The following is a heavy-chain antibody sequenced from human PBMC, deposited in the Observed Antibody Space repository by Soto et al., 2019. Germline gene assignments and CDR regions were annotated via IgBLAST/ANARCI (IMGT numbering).Heavy chain of an antibody. CDR1: GASISSGSYY. Sequence: TSETLSLTCAVFGASISSGSYYWIWIRQHPGKGPEWIGYIYYSGSTSYNPSLKSRVTVSQDTSNNQVSLRLSSVTAADTAVYFCARGSLASMSAFDVWGQGTMVTVSS. CDR3: ARGSLASMSAFDV. J-gene: IGHJ3*01. V-gene: IGHV4-31*11. CDR2: IYYSGST. D-gene: IGHD2-2*01.